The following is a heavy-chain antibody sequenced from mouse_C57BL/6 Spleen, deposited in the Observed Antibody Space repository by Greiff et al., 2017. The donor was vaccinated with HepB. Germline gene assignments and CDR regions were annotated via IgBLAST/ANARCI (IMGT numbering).Heavy chain of an antibody. D-gene: IGHD2-3*01. V-gene: IGHV3-6*01. CDR1: GYSITSGYY. CDR3: ARDGYYVHWYCDV. J-gene: IGHJ1*03. CDR2: ISYDGSN. Sequence: DVKLQESGPGLVKPSQSLSLTCSVTGYSITSGYYWNWIRQFPGNKLEWMGYISYDGSNNYNPSLKNRISITRDTSKNQFFLKLNSVTTEDTATYYCARDGYYVHWYCDVWGTGTTVTVSS.